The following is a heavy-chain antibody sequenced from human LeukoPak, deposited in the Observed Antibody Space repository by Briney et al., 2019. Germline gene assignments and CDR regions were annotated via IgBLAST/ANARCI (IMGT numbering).Heavy chain of an antibody. D-gene: IGHD6-19*01. J-gene: IGHJ4*02. V-gene: IGHV1-69*05. CDR1: GGTFSSYA. CDR3: ARQWLVRGNFDY. Sequence: ASVKVSCKASGGTFSSYAISWVRQAPGQGLEWRGGIIPIFGTANYAQKFQGRVTITTDESTSTAYMELSSPRSEDTAVYYCARQWLVRGNFDYWGQGTLVTVSS. CDR2: IIPIFGTA.